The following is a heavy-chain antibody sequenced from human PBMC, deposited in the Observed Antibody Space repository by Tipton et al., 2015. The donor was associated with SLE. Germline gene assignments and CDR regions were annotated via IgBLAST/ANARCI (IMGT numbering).Heavy chain of an antibody. V-gene: IGHV4-34*01. Sequence: TLSLTCAVYGGSFSGYYWSWIRQPPGKGLEWIGEINHGGSTNYNPSLKSRVTISVDTSKNQFSLMLTSVTAADTAVYYCARGLSQDNWGQGTLVTVSS. CDR3: ARGLSQDN. J-gene: IGHJ4*02. CDR1: GGSFSGYY. CDR2: INHGGST.